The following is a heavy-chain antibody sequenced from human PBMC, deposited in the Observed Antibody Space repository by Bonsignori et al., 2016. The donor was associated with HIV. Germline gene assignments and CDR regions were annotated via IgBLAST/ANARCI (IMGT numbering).Heavy chain of an antibody. CDR1: GYTFTSYD. D-gene: IGHD3-3*01. J-gene: IGHJ3*02. CDR3: ARNRRRYDFWSGWVSDAFDI. CDR2: MNPNSGNT. Sequence: ASVKVSCKASGYTFTSYDINWVRQATGQGLEWMGWMNPNSGNTGYAQKFQGRVTMTRNTSISTAYMELSSLRSEDTAVYYCARNRRRYDFWSGWVSDAFDIWGQGTMVTVSS. V-gene: IGHV1-8*01.